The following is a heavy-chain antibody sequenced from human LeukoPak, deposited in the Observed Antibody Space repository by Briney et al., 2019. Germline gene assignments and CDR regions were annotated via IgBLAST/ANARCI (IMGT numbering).Heavy chain of an antibody. CDR3: ARKDYGGNAFSY. CDR1: GFTFSTYS. D-gene: IGHD4-23*01. CDR2: ISSSSTYI. J-gene: IGHJ4*02. V-gene: IGHV3-21*01. Sequence: GGSLRLSCAASGFTFSTYSMNWVRQAPGKGLEWVSFISSSSTYIYYADSVRGRFTISGDNAKNSLYLQMNSLRAEDTAVYYCARKDYGGNAFSYWGQGTLVTVSS.